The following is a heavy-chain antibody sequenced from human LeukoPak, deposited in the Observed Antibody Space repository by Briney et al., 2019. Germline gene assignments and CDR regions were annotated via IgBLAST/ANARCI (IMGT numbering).Heavy chain of an antibody. D-gene: IGHD1-7*01. V-gene: IGHV3-74*01. J-gene: IGHJ4*02. Sequence: GGSLRLSCAASGFTFSSYWMHWVRQAPGKGLVWVSRVKTDGSVTNYADSVKGRFTVSRDNAKNTLYLQMNSLRAEDTAVYYCARDGGELYFDYWGQGTLVTVSS. CDR2: VKTDGSVT. CDR1: GFTFSSYW. CDR3: ARDGGELYFDY.